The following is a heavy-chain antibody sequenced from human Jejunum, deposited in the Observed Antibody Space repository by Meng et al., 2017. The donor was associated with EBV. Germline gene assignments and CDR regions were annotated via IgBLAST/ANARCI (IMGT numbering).Heavy chain of an antibody. V-gene: IGHV4-4*02. CDR1: GGSISSSNW. Sequence: VQLMELGPGLVKPLGTLSLTCAVSGGSISSSNWWSWVRQPPGKGPEWIGEIFHIGTTNYNPTLKSRVTMSVDKSKNHFSLKLTSVTAADTAVYYCARDGGPSGSYAYWFDPWGQGTLVTAPQ. D-gene: IGHD1-26*01. J-gene: IGHJ5*02. CDR2: IFHIGTT. CDR3: ARDGGPSGSYAYWFDP.